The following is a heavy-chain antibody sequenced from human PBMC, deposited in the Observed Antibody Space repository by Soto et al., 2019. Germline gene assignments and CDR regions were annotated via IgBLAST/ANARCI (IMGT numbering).Heavy chain of an antibody. CDR2: IYSGGST. CDR1: GFTVSSNY. J-gene: IGHJ4*02. V-gene: IGHV3-66*01. Sequence: VGSLRLSCAVSGFTVSSNYMSWVRQAPGKGLEWVSVIYSGGSTYYADSVKGRFTISRDNSKNTLYLQMNSLRAEDTAVYYCARDPGLLFWGQGTLVTGSS. D-gene: IGHD3-10*01. CDR3: ARDPGLLF.